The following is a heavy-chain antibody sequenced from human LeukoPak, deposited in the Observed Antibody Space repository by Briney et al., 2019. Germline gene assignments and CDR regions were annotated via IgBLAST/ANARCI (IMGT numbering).Heavy chain of an antibody. Sequence: GGSLRLSCVASGFTFSSYAMSWVRQAPGKGLEWVSAISGSGGSTYYADSVKGRFTISRDNSKNTLYLQMNSLRAEDTAVYYCANSWYSSGWYGGVDYWGQGTLVTVSS. V-gene: IGHV3-23*01. CDR3: ANSWYSSGWYGGVDY. D-gene: IGHD6-19*01. J-gene: IGHJ4*02. CDR2: ISGSGGST. CDR1: GFTFSSYA.